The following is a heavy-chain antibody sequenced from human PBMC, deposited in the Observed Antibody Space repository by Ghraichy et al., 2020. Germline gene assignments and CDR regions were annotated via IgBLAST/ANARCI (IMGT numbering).Heavy chain of an antibody. CDR1: GFAFSSYG. CDR2: SGSSSGPT. J-gene: IGHJ4*02. D-gene: IGHD4-17*01. CDR3: ARTRGDGAGDY. Sequence: GGSLRLSCAASGFAFSSYGMNWVRQAPGKGLEWVSYSGSSSGPTYYGDSVKGRFTISRDNAKNSLYLQMNSLRAEDSAVYYCARTRGDGAGDYWGQGTLVTVSS. V-gene: IGHV3-48*04.